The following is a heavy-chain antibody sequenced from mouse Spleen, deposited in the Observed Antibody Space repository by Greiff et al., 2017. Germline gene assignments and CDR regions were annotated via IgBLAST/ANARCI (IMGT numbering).Heavy chain of an antibody. Sequence: QVQLQQPGAELVRPGSSVKLSCKASGYTFTSYWMHWVKQRPIQGLEWIGNIDPSDSETHYNQKFKDKATLTVDKSSSTAYMQLSSLTSEDSAVYYCARGGYGSSEDWYFDVWGAGTTVTVSS. CDR1: GYTFTSYW. CDR3: ARGGYGSSEDWYFDV. CDR2: IDPSDSET. D-gene: IGHD1-1*01. V-gene: IGHV1-52*01. J-gene: IGHJ1*01.